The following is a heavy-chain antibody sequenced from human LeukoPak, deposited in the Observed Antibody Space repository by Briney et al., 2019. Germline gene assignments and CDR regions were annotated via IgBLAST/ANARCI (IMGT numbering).Heavy chain of an antibody. D-gene: IGHD2-15*01. Sequence: ASVKVSCKASGHRFTSYGITWVRQAPGQGLEWMGWISAYNGNTNYAQKLQGRVTLTTDTSTSTAYMELRSLRSDDTAVDYCARYVYFSGAARYSPMNWVDPWRQGTQVTVSS. CDR1: GHRFTSYG. V-gene: IGHV1-18*01. CDR3: ARYVYFSGAARYSPMNWVDP. CDR2: ISAYNGNT. J-gene: IGHJ5*02.